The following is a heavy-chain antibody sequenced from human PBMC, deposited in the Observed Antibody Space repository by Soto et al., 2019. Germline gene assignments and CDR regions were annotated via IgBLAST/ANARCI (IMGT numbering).Heavy chain of an antibody. CDR1: GFTFSSYA. CDR3: ARRSSSWYIDY. Sequence: EVQLLESGGGLVQPGGSLRFSCAASGFTFSSYAMNWVRQAPGKGLEWVSVISGSDGSTYYADSVKGRFTISRDNSKNTLNLQMNSLRAEDTAVYYCARRSSSWYIDYWGQGTLVTVSS. J-gene: IGHJ4*02. V-gene: IGHV3-23*01. D-gene: IGHD6-13*01. CDR2: ISGSDGST.